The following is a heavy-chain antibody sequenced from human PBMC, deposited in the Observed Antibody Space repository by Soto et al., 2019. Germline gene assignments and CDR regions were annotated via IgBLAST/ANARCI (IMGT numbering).Heavy chain of an antibody. CDR3: ARVDSASWLDY. J-gene: IGHJ4*02. V-gene: IGHV4-31*03. CDR1: GGSVSNGAHY. CDR2: IYYSGHT. D-gene: IGHD2-2*01. Sequence: QVQLQESGPGLVKPSQTLSLTCSVSGGSVSNGAHYWSWIRQRPGKGLEWIGYIYYSGHTQYNPSLKSRRTISVDTSKDQFSLKLTSVTAADTAVYYCARVDSASWLDYWGQGTLVTVSS.